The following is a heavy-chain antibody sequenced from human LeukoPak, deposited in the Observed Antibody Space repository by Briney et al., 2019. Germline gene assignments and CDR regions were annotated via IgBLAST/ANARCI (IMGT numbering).Heavy chain of an antibody. D-gene: IGHD1-26*01. V-gene: IGHV4-38-2*01. Sequence: PSETLSLTCAVSGYSISSGYYWGWIRPSPGKGLEWIGSIYHSGSTYYNPSLKSRVTISVDTSKNHFSLRLSSVTAADTAVYYCARRSGSYRAGAEYFQHWGQGTLVTVSS. CDR1: GYSISSGYY. J-gene: IGHJ1*01. CDR2: IYHSGST. CDR3: ARRSGSYRAGAEYFQH.